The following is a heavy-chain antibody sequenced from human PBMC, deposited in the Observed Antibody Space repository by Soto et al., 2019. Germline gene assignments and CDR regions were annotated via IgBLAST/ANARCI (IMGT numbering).Heavy chain of an antibody. D-gene: IGHD3-16*01. CDR2: ISATGGGT. J-gene: IGHJ4*02. CDR3: AKDRRAGGNSAFYFDF. CDR1: GFKFSNYA. V-gene: IGHV3-23*01. Sequence: GESLKISCAASGFKFSNYAMSWVRQAPGKGLEWVSLISATGGGTYYADSVKGRYTISRDNSHNTLYLQVHSLTAEDTAVYYCAKDRRAGGNSAFYFDFWGQGAQVTVSS.